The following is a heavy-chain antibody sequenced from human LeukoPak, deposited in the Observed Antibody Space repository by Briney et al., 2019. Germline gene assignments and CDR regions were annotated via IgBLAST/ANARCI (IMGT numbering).Heavy chain of an antibody. CDR1: GYTFTNST. J-gene: IGHJ3*02. CDR3: ATGQHAFDM. Sequence: ASVKVFCKASGYTFTNSTIHWVRPASGQRLGWMGWINAVSGDPKYSQNLQHRVTFTKDTSAGTSASIAYMELSSLRSEDTAVYYCATGQHAFDMWGQGTMVTVS. CDR2: INAVSGDP. V-gene: IGHV1-3*01. D-gene: IGHD2-8*02.